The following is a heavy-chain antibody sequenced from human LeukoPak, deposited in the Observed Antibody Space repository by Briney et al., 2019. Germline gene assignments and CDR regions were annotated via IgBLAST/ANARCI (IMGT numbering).Heavy chain of an antibody. D-gene: IGHD6-19*01. Sequence: ASVKVSCKASGYTFTSYGISWVRQAPGQGLEWMGWISAYNGNTNYAQKLQGRVTMTTDTSTSTAYMELRSLRSDDTAVYYCARDEGSSGRYQGSTVGHWGQGTLVTVSS. CDR2: ISAYNGNT. CDR3: ARDEGSSGRYQGSTVGH. J-gene: IGHJ4*02. V-gene: IGHV1-18*01. CDR1: GYTFTSYG.